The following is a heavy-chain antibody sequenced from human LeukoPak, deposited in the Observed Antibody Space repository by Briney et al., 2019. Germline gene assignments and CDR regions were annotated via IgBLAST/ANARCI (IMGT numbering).Heavy chain of an antibody. V-gene: IGHV1-18*01. CDR2: ISAYNGNT. CDR3: ARGPYCSSTSCYYYYYMDV. CDR1: GYTFTSYG. J-gene: IGHJ6*03. Sequence: ASVKVSCKASGYTFTSYGISWVRQAPGQGLEWIGWISAYNGNTNYAQKLQGRVTMTTDTSTSTVYMELSGLRSEDTAVYYCARGPYCSSTSCYYYYYMDVWGKGTTVTVSS. D-gene: IGHD2-2*01.